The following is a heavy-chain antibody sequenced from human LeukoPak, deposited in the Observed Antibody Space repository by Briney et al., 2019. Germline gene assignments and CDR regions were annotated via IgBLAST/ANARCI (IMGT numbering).Heavy chain of an antibody. V-gene: IGHV1-69*13. CDR2: IIPIFGTA. CDR1: GYTFTSYY. J-gene: IGHJ4*02. Sequence: SVKVSCKASGYTFTSYYMHWVRQAPGQGLEWMGGIIPIFGTANYAQKFQGRVTITADESTSTAYMELSSLRSEDTAVYYCARDPGVAAAGTDPNFDYWGQGTLVTVSS. CDR3: ARDPGVAAAGTDPNFDY. D-gene: IGHD6-13*01.